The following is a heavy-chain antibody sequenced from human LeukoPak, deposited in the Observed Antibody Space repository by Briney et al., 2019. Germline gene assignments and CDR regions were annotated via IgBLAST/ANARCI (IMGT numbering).Heavy chain of an antibody. CDR2: IYSGGST. D-gene: IGHD3-10*01. J-gene: IGHJ5*02. V-gene: IGHV3-53*01. Sequence: GGSLRLSCAASGFTVSSNYMSWVRQAPGKGLEWVSVIYSGGSTYYADSVKGRFTISRDNSKNTLYLQMNSLRAEDTAVYYCAREFRRLWFGPPKTALFDPWGQGTLVTVSS. CDR1: GFTVSSNY. CDR3: AREFRRLWFGPPKTALFDP.